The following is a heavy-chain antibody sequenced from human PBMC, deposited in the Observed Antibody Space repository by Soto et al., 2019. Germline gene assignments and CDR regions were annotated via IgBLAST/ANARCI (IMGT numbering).Heavy chain of an antibody. CDR2: ISWNSGSI. Sequence: SLRLSCAASGFTLDDYAMHWVRQAPGKGLEWVSGISWNSGSIDYADSVKGRFTISRDNAKNSLYLQMNSLRAEDTALYYCAKDLWMVRGVIIGYYFDYWGQGTLVTVSS. J-gene: IGHJ4*02. V-gene: IGHV3-9*01. D-gene: IGHD3-10*01. CDR1: GFTLDDYA. CDR3: AKDLWMVRGVIIGYYFDY.